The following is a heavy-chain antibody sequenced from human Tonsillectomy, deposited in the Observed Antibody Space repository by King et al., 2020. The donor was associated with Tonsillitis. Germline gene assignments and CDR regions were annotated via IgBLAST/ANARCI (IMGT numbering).Heavy chain of an antibody. J-gene: IGHJ1*01. CDR3: ATVLRSWFGELSEYFQH. V-gene: IGHV1-24*01. CDR1: GYTLTELS. Sequence: QLVQSGAEVKKPGASVKVSCKVSGYTLTELSMHWVRQAPGKGLEWMGGFDPEDGETIYAQKFQGRVTMTEDTSTDTAYMELSSLRSEDTAVYYCATVLRSWFGELSEYFQHWGQGHLITVSS. CDR2: FDPEDGET. D-gene: IGHD3-10*01.